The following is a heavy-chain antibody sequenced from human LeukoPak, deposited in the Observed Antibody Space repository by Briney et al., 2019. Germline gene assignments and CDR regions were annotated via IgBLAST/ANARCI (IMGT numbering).Heavy chain of an antibody. V-gene: IGHV3-9*01. CDR3: ARDRLGSYYPYYYYYGMDV. J-gene: IGHJ6*02. CDR2: ISWNSGSI. CDR1: GFTFDDYA. Sequence: SLRLSCAASGFTFDDYAMHWVRQAPGKGLEWVSGISWNSGSIGYADSVKGRFTISRDNAKNSLYLQMNSLRAEDTAVYYCARDRLGSYYPYYYYYGMDVWGQGTTVTVSS. D-gene: IGHD1-26*01.